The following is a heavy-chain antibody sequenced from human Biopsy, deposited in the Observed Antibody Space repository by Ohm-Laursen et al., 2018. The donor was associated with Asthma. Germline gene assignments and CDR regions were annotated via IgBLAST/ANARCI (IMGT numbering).Heavy chain of an antibody. CDR2: LIPVLGTP. D-gene: IGHD5-12*01. CDR1: GDSFSNYA. Sequence: SVKVSCKASGDSFSNYAISWVRQAPGQGLEWMGGLIPVLGTPDHAQMFEGRVTITADESTSTAYMELSSLSSEDTAVYYCARGYSGPDRIVYYCSGLEVWGQGTTVTVSS. CDR3: ARGYSGPDRIVYYCSGLEV. J-gene: IGHJ6*02. V-gene: IGHV1-69*13.